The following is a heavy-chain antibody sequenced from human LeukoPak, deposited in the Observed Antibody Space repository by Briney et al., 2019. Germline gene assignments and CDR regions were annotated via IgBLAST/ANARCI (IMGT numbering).Heavy chain of an antibody. CDR2: MNPNSGNT. D-gene: IGHD3-16*01. J-gene: IGHJ6*03. CDR3: ARRGRGVYYYYMDV. V-gene: IGHV1-8*03. Sequence: ASVKVSCKASGYTFTSYDINWVRQATGQGLEWMGWMNPNSGNTGYAQKFQGRVTITRNTSISTAYVELSSLRSEDTAVCYCARRGRGVYYYYMDVWGKGTTVTVSS. CDR1: GYTFTSYD.